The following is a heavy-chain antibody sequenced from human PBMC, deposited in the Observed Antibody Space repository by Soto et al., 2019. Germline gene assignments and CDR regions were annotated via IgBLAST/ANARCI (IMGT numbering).Heavy chain of an antibody. V-gene: IGHV4-4*02. CDR2: IFHSVNT. Sequence: QMQLQESGPGLVKPSGTLSLACAVSGVSVNSDNWWSWLRQPPGKGLEWIWEIFHSVNTNYNPSLKRRVTISVDKSKNHFSLTLTSVTAADTAVYYCVKNGWYSADVWGRGTMVTVSS. D-gene: IGHD6-19*01. CDR1: GVSVNSDNW. CDR3: VKNGWYSADV. J-gene: IGHJ3*01.